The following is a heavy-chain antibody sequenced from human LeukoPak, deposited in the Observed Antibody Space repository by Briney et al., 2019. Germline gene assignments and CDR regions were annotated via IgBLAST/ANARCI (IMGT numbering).Heavy chain of an antibody. Sequence: ASVKVSCKASGYTFTSYYINWVRQAPGQGLEWMGWMSPYNGDTNYAQKLQGRVTMTTDTSTSTAYMELRSLRSDDTAVYYCARLAEDCSSTSCEAGVDYWGQGTLVTLS. V-gene: IGHV1-18*01. CDR1: GYTFTSYY. J-gene: IGHJ4*02. CDR3: ARLAEDCSSTSCEAGVDY. D-gene: IGHD2-2*01. CDR2: MSPYNGDT.